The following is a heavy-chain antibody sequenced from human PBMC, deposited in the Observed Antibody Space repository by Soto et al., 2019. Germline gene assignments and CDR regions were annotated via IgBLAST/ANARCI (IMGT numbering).Heavy chain of an antibody. Sequence: QVQLQESGPGLVKPWGTLSLTCAVSSGSISSSNWWSWVRQPPGKGLEWIGEIYHSGSTNYNPSLKSRVTISVDKSKNQFSLKLSSVTAADTAVYYCARERYSSGWYDSAFDIWGQGTMVTVSS. V-gene: IGHV4-4*02. J-gene: IGHJ3*02. D-gene: IGHD6-19*01. CDR2: IYHSGST. CDR1: SGSISSSNW. CDR3: ARERYSSGWYDSAFDI.